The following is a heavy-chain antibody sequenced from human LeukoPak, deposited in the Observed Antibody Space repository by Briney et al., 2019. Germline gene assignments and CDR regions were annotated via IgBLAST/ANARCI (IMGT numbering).Heavy chain of an antibody. CDR1: GGSISS. D-gene: IGHD2-15*01. V-gene: IGHV4-61*08. J-gene: IGHJ4*02. Sequence: PSETLSLTCTVSGGSISSFYWSWFYWSWIRQPPGKGLEWSGYIYFSGSTNYNPSLKSRVTISVDTSKNQFSLKLSSVTAADTAVYYCARGVVAAPQTFDHWGQGTLVTVSS. CDR3: ARGVVAAPQTFDH. CDR2: IYFSGST.